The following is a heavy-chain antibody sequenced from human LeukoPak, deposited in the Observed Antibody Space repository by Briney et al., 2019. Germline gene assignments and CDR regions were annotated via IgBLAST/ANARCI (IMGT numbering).Heavy chain of an antibody. CDR3: ARNDYTNYKDALDI. J-gene: IGHJ3*02. CDR2: IWYDGSNE. V-gene: IGHV3-33*01. CDR1: GFTFRTYG. Sequence: PGRSLRLSCAASGFTFRTYGMHWVRQAPGTGLEWAASIWYDGSNENYVDSVKGRFTISRDNSRNTLYLQMNSLRVEDTAVYYCARNDYTNYKDALDIWGRGTKVTVSS. D-gene: IGHD4-11*01.